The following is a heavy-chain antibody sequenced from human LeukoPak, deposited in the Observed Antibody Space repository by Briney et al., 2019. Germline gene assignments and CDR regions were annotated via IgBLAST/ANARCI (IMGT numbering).Heavy chain of an antibody. CDR1: GFTFYDYG. CDR2: ISNSGGNT. Sequence: GGSLRLSCAASGFTFYDYGMTWVRQAPGKGLEWGSSISNSGGNTYYADSVKGRFTISRDNSKNTLYVQMNRLRDEDTAIYYCAKDWPDLNSSDYWGQGTLVTVSS. CDR3: AKDWPDLNSSDY. J-gene: IGHJ4*02. V-gene: IGHV3-23*01. D-gene: IGHD6-6*01.